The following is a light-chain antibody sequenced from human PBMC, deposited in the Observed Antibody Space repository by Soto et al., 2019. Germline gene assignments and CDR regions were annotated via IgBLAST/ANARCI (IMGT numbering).Light chain of an antibody. CDR3: QQYTDWPLT. V-gene: IGKV3-20*01. J-gene: IGKJ1*01. CDR1: QSVTSNY. Sequence: EVVMTQSPATLSVSPGERATLSCRASQSVTSNYLAWYQQKPGQAPRLLIYGISTRATGVPDRFSGSGSGTDFTLTISRLEPEDFEVYYCQQYTDWPLTLGQGTKVDI. CDR2: GIS.